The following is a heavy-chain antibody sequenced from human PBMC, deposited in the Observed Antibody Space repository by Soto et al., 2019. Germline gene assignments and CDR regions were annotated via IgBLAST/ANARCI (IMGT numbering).Heavy chain of an antibody. D-gene: IGHD2-21*02. V-gene: IGHV4-31*03. CDR2: IYFTGNT. CDR3: VSGDQWGVLLAY. Sequence: SETLSLTCTVSGASLNSGGYYWNWVRLLPGRGLEWIGYIYFTGNTYYNPSLESRVTISLDTPQNQFSLELNSVSAADTAVYYWVSGDQWGVLLAYWGQGALVTVS. CDR1: GASLNSGGYY. J-gene: IGHJ4*02.